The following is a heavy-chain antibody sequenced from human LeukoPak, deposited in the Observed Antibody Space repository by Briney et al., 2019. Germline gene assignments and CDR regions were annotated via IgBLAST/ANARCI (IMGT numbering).Heavy chain of an antibody. CDR3: ARAIYDYVWGSYLDAFDI. CDR1: GFTFSSYW. CDR2: IKQDGSEK. D-gene: IGHD3-16*02. Sequence: GGSLRLSCAASGFTFSSYWMSWVRQAPGKGLEWVANIKQDGSEKYYVDSVKGRFTISRDNAKNSLYLQMNSLRAEDTAVYYCARAIYDYVWGSYLDAFDIWGQGTMVTVSS. J-gene: IGHJ3*02. V-gene: IGHV3-7*01.